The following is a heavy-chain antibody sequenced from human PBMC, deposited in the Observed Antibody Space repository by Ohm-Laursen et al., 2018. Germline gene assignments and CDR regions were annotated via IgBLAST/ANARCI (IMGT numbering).Heavy chain of an antibody. Sequence: ASVKVSCKASGFTFTSSAVQWVRQARGQRLEWIGWIVVGSGNTNYAQKFQERVTITRDMSTSTAYMELSSLRSEDTAVYYCAADQKFYDSGPRDYYYYGMDVWGQGTTVTVSS. CDR3: AADQKFYDSGPRDYYYYGMDV. D-gene: IGHD3-3*01. J-gene: IGHJ6*02. CDR2: IVVGSGNT. V-gene: IGHV1-58*01. CDR1: GFTFTSSA.